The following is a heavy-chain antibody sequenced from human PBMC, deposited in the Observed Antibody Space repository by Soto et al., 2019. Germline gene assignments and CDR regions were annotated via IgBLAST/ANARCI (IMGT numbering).Heavy chain of an antibody. Sequence: EVQLVESGGGLVQPGGSLRLSCAASGFTVSTKYMSWVRQAPGKGLEWVSVIYSGGSTFYADSVRGRFTISRENSKNTVTLQMNSLRAEDTAVYYCARDPGAADYWGQGTLVTVSS. CDR2: IYSGGST. V-gene: IGHV3-66*01. D-gene: IGHD7-27*01. J-gene: IGHJ4*02. CDR3: ARDPGAADY. CDR1: GFTVSTKY.